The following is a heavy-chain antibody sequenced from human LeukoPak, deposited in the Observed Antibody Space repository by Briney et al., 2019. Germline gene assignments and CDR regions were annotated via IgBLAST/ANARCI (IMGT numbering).Heavy chain of an antibody. V-gene: IGHV3-48*01. J-gene: IGHJ6*03. Sequence: GGSLRLSCAASGFTFSSYNMNWVRQAPGKGLEWVSYISSSSSTIYYADSVKGRFTISRDNAKNSLYLQMNSLRAEDTAVYYCARRDYYYGSGSYYTYYYYYMDVWGKGTTVTVSS. CDR3: ARRDYYYGSGSYYTYYYYYMDV. CDR1: GFTFSSYN. CDR2: ISSSSSTI. D-gene: IGHD3-10*01.